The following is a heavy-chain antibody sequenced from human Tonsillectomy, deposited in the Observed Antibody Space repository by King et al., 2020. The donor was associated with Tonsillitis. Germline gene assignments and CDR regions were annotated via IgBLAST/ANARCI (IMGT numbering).Heavy chain of an antibody. D-gene: IGHD2-15*01. J-gene: IGHJ2*01. CDR2: ISSSSSYI. V-gene: IGHV3-21*01. Sequence: VQLVESGGGLVKPGGSLRLSCAASGFTFSTYIMNWVRQAPGKGLEWVSSISSSSSYIYYADSVKGRFTISRDNATNSLSLQMKSLRAEDTAVYYCAKEKTLLPYFDLWGRGTLVTVSS. CDR3: AKEKTLLPYFDL. CDR1: GFTFSTYI.